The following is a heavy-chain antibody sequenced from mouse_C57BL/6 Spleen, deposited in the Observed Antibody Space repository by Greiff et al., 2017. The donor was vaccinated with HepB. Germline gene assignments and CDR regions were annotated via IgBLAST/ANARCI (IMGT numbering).Heavy chain of an antibody. CDR3: AREGDYYGSSYVAY. Sequence: VQLQQPGAELVRPGSSVKLSCKASGYTFTSYWMHWVKQRPIQGLEWIGNIDPSDSGTHYNQKFKDKATLTVDKSSSTAYMQLSSLTSEDSAVYYCAREGDYYGSSYVAYWGQGTLVTVSA. J-gene: IGHJ3*01. CDR1: GYTFTSYW. D-gene: IGHD1-1*01. CDR2: IDPSDSGT. V-gene: IGHV1-52*01.